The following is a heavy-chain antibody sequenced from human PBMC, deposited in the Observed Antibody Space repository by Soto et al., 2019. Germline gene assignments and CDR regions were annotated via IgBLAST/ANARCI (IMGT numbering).Heavy chain of an antibody. CDR1: GGSISSGGYY. CDR3: ASHSLAAAGTGDWYFDL. V-gene: IGHV4-31*03. D-gene: IGHD6-13*01. Sequence: QVQLQESGPGLVKPSQTLSLTCTVSGGSISSGGYYWSWIRQHPGKGLEWIGYIYYSGSTYYNPSLKSRVTISVDTSKNQFSLKLSAVIAADTAVYYCASHSLAAAGTGDWYFDLWGRGTLVTVSS. J-gene: IGHJ2*01. CDR2: IYYSGST.